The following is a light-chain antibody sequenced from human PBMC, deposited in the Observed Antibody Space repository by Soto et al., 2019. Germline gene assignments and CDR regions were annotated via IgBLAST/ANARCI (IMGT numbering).Light chain of an antibody. J-gene: IGKJ1*01. CDR2: DAS. CDR1: QNIFTS. V-gene: IGKV1-5*01. CDR3: QHYTLYSAS. Sequence: DIHMTQSPSTLSASVGDRVTISCRASQNIFTSLAWYQQKPGKAPKLLIFDASTLQSGVPPRFSGSGSGTEFTLTIRSLQPDDFATYFCQHYTLYSASFGPGTKV.